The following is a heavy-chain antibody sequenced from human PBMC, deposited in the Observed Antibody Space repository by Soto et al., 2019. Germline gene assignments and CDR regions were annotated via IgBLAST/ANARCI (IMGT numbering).Heavy chain of an antibody. CDR1: GFTFSSYA. CDR2: ISGSGGST. J-gene: IGHJ6*02. Sequence: PGGSLRLSCAASGFTFSSYAMSWVRQAPGKGLEWVSAISGSGGSTYYADSVKGRFTISRDNSKNTLYLQMNSLRAEDTAVYYCAKVPAPLLWFGELLSRDPFMDVWGQGTTVTVSS. CDR3: AKVPAPLLWFGELLSRDPFMDV. D-gene: IGHD3-10*01. V-gene: IGHV3-23*01.